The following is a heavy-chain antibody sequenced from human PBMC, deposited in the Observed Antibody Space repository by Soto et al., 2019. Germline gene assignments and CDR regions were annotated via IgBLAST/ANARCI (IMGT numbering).Heavy chain of an antibody. CDR2: ISYDGSNK. J-gene: IGHJ3*02. CDR3: ARAAEYCSGGSCYPSDAFDI. D-gene: IGHD2-15*01. V-gene: IGHV3-30-3*01. CDR1: GFTFSSYA. Sequence: QVQLVESGGGVVQPGRSLRLSCAASGFTFSSYAMHWVRQAPGKELEWVAVISYDGSNKYYADSVKGRFTISRDNSKNTLYLQMNSLRAEDTAVYYCARAAEYCSGGSCYPSDAFDIWGQGTMVTVSS.